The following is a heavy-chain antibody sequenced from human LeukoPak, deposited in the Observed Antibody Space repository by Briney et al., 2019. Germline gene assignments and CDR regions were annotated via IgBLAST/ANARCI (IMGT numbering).Heavy chain of an antibody. CDR2: INSDGSST. D-gene: IGHD5-24*01. J-gene: IGHJ4*02. CDR3: ARSMVTIPIPGGY. Sequence: PGGSLRLSCAASGFTFSSYSMNWVRQAPGKGLVWVSRINSDGSSTSYADSVKGRFTISRDNAKNTLYLQMNSLRAEDTAVYYCARSMVTIPIPGGYWGQGTLVTVSS. CDR1: GFTFSSYS. V-gene: IGHV3-74*01.